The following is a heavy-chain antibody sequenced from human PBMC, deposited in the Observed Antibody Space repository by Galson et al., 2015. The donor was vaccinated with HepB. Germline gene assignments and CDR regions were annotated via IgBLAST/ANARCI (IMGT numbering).Heavy chain of an antibody. J-gene: IGHJ4*02. D-gene: IGHD6-13*01. V-gene: IGHV3-73*01. Sequence: SLRLSCAASGFTFSGSAIHWVRQPSGKGPECVGRIGSKGHNYAPSYVPSLKGRFTISRDDSKNMAYLHMRSLRTEDTAVYYCIRLGDLSGYSSRWGQGTLVTVSS. CDR3: IRLGDLSGYSSR. CDR2: IGSKGHNYAP. CDR1: GFTFSGSA.